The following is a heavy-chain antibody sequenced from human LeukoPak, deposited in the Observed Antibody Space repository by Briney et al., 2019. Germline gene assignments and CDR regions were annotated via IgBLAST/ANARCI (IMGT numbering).Heavy chain of an antibody. CDR3: ARIASYSSSHEFDY. Sequence: GESLQISCKGSGYSFTSYWISLGRQMPGKGLEWMGRIDPSDSYTNYSPSFQGHVTISADKSISTAYLQWSSLKASDTAMYYCARIASYSSSHEFDYWGQGTLVTVSS. V-gene: IGHV5-10-1*01. CDR1: GYSFTSYW. D-gene: IGHD6-6*01. CDR2: IDPSDSYT. J-gene: IGHJ4*02.